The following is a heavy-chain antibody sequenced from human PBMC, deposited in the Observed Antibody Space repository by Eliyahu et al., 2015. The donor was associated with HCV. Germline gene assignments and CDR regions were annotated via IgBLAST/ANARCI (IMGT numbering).Heavy chain of an antibody. V-gene: IGHV4-59*02. J-gene: IGHJ6*02. Sequence: QVQLQESGPGLVKPSETLSLTCTVSGGSVINXYWSWIRRPPGKGLEWIGYIYYSGTGTTKYNPSLRGRVTISLETSKNQFSLKLTSVTATDAAVYYCAGERNIGAQEGMDAWGQGTTVTVSS. CDR2: IYYSGTGTT. CDR3: AGERNIGAQEGMDA. CDR1: GGSVINXY. D-gene: IGHD6-13*01.